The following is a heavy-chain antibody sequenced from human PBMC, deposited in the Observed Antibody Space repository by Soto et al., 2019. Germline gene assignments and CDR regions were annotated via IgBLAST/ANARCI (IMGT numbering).Heavy chain of an antibody. CDR2: IYSTGST. J-gene: IGHJ5*02. D-gene: IGHD3-3*02. V-gene: IGHV4-31*03. CDR1: GGSISSGGYF. CDR3: ASPKIAFYNWFDP. Sequence: PSETLSLTCTVSGGSISSGGYFWSWIRQHPGKGLEWIGYIYSTGSTYYNPSLKSRLTISADTSKNQFSLKLSSVTAADTAVYYCASPKIAFYNWFDPWGQGTLVTVSS.